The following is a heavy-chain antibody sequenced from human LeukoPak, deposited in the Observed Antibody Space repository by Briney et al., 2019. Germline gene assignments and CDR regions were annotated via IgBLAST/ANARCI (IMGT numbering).Heavy chain of an antibody. CDR2: ISAYNGNT. J-gene: IGHJ6*02. Sequence: ASVKVSCKASGYTFTSYGISWVRQAPGQGLEWMGWISAYNGNTNYAQKLQGRVTMTTDTSTSTAYMELRSLRSDDTAVYYCARTRREYYYYYGMDVWGQGTTVTVSS. D-gene: IGHD5-24*01. CDR3: ARTRREYYYYYGMDV. V-gene: IGHV1-18*01. CDR1: GYTFTSYG.